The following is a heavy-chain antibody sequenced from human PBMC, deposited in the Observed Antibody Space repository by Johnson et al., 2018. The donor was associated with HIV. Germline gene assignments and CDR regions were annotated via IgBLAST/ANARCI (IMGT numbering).Heavy chain of an antibody. Sequence: QVQLVESGGGVVQPGRSLRLSCAASGITFSSYGMHWVRQAPGKGLEWVAFIRYDGSNKYYADSVKGRFTISRDNSKNTLYLQMNSLRAEDTAVYYCAKDGGSYGGAFDIWGQGTMVTVSS. CDR3: AKDGGSYGGAFDI. V-gene: IGHV3-30*02. J-gene: IGHJ3*02. CDR2: IRYDGSNK. D-gene: IGHD1-26*01. CDR1: GITFSSYG.